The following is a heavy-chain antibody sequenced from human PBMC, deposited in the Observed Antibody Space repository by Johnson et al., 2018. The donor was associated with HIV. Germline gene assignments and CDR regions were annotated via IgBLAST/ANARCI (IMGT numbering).Heavy chain of an antibody. CDR3: ARGGGVVGNAFDI. CDR1: GFTFSDYY. V-gene: IGHV3-11*04. CDR2: INWNGGST. D-gene: IGHD1-26*01. Sequence: QVQLVESGGGLVKPGGSLSLSCAASGFTFSDYYMNWIRQAPGKGLEWVSGINWNGGSTGYADSVKGRFTISRDNAKNSLYLQMNSLRAEDMAVYYCARGGGVVGNAFDIWGQGTMVTVSS. J-gene: IGHJ3*02.